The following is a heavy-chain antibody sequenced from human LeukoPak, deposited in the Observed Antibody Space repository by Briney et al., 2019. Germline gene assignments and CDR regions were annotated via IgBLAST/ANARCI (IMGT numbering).Heavy chain of an antibody. V-gene: IGHV4-34*01. J-gene: IGHJ6*03. CDR2: INHSGST. Sequence: SETLSLTCAVCGGSFSGYYWSWIRQPPGKGLEWIGEINHSGSTNYNPSLKSRVTISVDTSKNQFSLKLSSVTAADTAVYYCARDILYDFWSGYPYYMDVWGKGTTVTVSS. CDR3: ARDILYDFWSGYPYYMDV. CDR1: GGSFSGYY. D-gene: IGHD3-3*01.